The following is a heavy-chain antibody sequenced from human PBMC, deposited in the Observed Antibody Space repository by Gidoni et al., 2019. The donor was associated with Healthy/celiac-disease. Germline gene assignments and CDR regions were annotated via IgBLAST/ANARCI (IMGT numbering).Heavy chain of an antibody. Sequence: EVQLVETGGGLIQPGGYLRLSCAASGFNVSRNYMSWVRQAPGKGLEWCSVIYVGGSTYYADSVKGRFTISRDNSKNTLYLQMNSLRAEDTAVYYCARDFRDFWSGYYPRRSKYYGMDVWGQGTTVTVSS. J-gene: IGHJ6*02. D-gene: IGHD3-3*01. CDR1: GFNVSRNY. V-gene: IGHV3-53*02. CDR3: ARDFRDFWSGYYPRRSKYYGMDV. CDR2: IYVGGST.